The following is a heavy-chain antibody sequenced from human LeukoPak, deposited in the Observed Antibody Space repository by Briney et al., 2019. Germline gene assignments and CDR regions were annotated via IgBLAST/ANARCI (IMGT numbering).Heavy chain of an antibody. CDR1: GGTFSIYA. CDR2: IIPIFGTA. V-gene: IGHV1-69*13. D-gene: IGHD6-19*01. CDR3: ARGAEDSSGWYGEFDY. Sequence: SVKVSCKASGGTFSIYAISWVRQAPGQALEWMGGIIPIFGTANYAQKFQGRVTITADESTSTAYMELSSLRSEDTAVYYCARGAEDSSGWYGEFDYWGQGTLVTVSS. J-gene: IGHJ4*02.